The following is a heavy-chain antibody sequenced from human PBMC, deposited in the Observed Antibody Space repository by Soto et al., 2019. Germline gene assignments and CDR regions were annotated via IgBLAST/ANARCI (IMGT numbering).Heavy chain of an antibody. CDR3: ATHPGGGGY. D-gene: IGHD3-10*01. CDR1: GFTVSNNY. V-gene: IGHV3-53*01. J-gene: IGHJ4*02. Sequence: EVQLVESGGGLIQPGGSLRLSCAVSGFTVSNNYMSWVRQAPGKGLEGVSVIYSGGYTAYGDSVKGRFTISRDNSKNTLHLQMTSLGPHAPAVFSWATHPGGGGYWGQGTLVTVSS. CDR2: IYSGGYT.